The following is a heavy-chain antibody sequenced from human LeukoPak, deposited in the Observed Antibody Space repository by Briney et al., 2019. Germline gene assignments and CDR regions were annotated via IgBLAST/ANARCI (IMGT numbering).Heavy chain of an antibody. D-gene: IGHD1-1*01. CDR3: ARKGELERRRSWDC. CDR1: GSTFSNYW. J-gene: IGHJ4*02. V-gene: IGHV3-7*03. Sequence: GGSLRLSCAASGSTFSNYWMSWVRQTPGKGLEWVANIKQDGRERYYVGSVKGRFTISRDNAKNSLYLQMSSLRAEDTAVYYCARKGELERRRSWDCWGQGTLVTVSS. CDR2: IKQDGRER.